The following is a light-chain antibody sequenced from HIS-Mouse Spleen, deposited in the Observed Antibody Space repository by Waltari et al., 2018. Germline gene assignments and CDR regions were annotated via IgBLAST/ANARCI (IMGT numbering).Light chain of an antibody. J-gene: IGKJ1*01. V-gene: IGKV1-8*01. CDR2: XAS. CDR3: QQYYSXXXWX. CDR1: QGISSY. Sequence: AIRMTQSPSSLSASTGDRVXITCRXSQGISSYLAWYQQKPGKAPNLLIYXASTLQXGVPSRFXXSXSGXDFTLTISXLQSEDFATYXCQQYYSXXXWXFXQGTKVEI.